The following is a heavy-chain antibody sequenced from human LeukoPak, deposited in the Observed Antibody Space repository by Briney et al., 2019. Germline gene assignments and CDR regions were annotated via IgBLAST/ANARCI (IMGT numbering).Heavy chain of an antibody. CDR3: AKGAAAGKVDWFDP. D-gene: IGHD6-13*01. J-gene: IGHJ5*02. Sequence: PGGSLRLSCAASGFTFSNFAMMWVRQAPGTGLQWVSTITCYGATFYADSVRGRFTIFRDTSMNTQFLQMNSLGAEDTAVYYCAKGAAAGKVDWFDPWGQGTLVTVSS. CDR1: GFTFSNFA. V-gene: IGHV3-23*01. CDR2: ITCYGAT.